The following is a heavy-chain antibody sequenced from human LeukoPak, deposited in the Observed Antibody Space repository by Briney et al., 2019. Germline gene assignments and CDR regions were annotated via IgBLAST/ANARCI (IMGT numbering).Heavy chain of an antibody. D-gene: IGHD3-22*01. CDR1: GFTFDDYA. CDR2: ISWNSGSI. CDR3: AKATYYYDSSGYGAFDI. Sequence: PGRSLRLSCAASGFTFDDYAMHWVRQAPGKGLEWVSGISWNSGSIGYADSVKGRFTISRDNDKNSLYLQMNSLRAEDTALYYCAKATYYYDSSGYGAFDIWGQGTMVTVSS. V-gene: IGHV3-9*01. J-gene: IGHJ3*02.